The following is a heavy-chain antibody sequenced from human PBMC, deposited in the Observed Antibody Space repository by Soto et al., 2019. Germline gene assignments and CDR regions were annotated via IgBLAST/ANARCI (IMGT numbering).Heavy chain of an antibody. Sequence: GGSLRLSCAASGFTFSSYAMSWVRQAPGKGLEWVSTISGGGDGTNYADSVKGHFTISRDNAKNTLYLQMNSLRTEDTALYYCAKDIAYRGYGGFDPWGLGTLVTVSS. CDR3: AKDIAYRGYGGFDP. D-gene: IGHD5-12*01. CDR2: ISGGGDGT. CDR1: GFTFSSYA. J-gene: IGHJ5*02. V-gene: IGHV3-23*01.